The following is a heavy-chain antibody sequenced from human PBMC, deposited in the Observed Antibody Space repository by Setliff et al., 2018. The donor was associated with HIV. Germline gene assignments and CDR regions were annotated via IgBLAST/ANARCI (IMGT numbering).Heavy chain of an antibody. V-gene: IGHV6-1*01. CDR3: ARETLRWKSRAFDI. CDR2: TYYRSKWHN. CDR1: GDSASSNSAA. D-gene: IGHD4-17*01. Sequence: SQTLSLTCAITGDSASSNSAAWNWIRQSPLRGLEWLGRTYYRSKWHNDYAVFLKSRITINPDTAKNQFSLQLKSVTPEDTAVYYCARETLRWKSRAFDIWGQGTMVTVSS. J-gene: IGHJ3*02.